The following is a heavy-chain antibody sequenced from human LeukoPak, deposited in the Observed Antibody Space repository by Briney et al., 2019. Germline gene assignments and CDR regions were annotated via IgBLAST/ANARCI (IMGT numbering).Heavy chain of an antibody. CDR1: GGSISSYY. J-gene: IGHJ5*02. CDR2: IYYSGST. Sequence: SETLSLTCSDSGGSISSYYWRWLRQSPGKGLEWIGYIYYSGSTNYNPSLKSRVTISLDTSKSQFSLNLTSVTAADTAVYYCARAPIPYDRSRTDYWFHRSGQGTLVTVAS. CDR3: ARAPIPYDRSRTDYWFHR. V-gene: IGHV4-59*01. D-gene: IGHD3-22*01.